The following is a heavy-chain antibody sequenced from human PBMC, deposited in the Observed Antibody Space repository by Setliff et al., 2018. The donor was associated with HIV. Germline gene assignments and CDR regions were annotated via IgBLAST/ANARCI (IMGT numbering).Heavy chain of an antibody. Sequence: GGSLRLSCAASGFTFSRYWMHWVRQAPGRGLVWVSRINSDGNSTCYADSVKGRFTIFRDNSRNILYLQMYSLRTEDTAVYYCAKGIKWLAPWGQGTPVTVSS. CDR3: AKGIKWLAP. CDR2: INSDGNST. CDR1: GFTFSRYW. V-gene: IGHV3-74*01. J-gene: IGHJ5*02. D-gene: IGHD2-15*01.